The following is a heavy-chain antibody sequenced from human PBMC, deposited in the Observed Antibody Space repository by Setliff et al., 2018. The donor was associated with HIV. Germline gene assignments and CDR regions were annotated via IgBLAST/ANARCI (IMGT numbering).Heavy chain of an antibody. CDR3: ARDGYYNSWSGYGYYYYCMGV. J-gene: IGHJ6*03. Sequence: ASVKVSCKASGYTFTSYYMHWVRQAPGQGLEWMGIINPSGGSTRYAQKFQGRVTMTRDTSMSTVYMELSSLRSEDTAVYYCARDGYYNSWSGYGYYYYCMGVWGKGTTVTVSS. CDR1: GYTFTSYY. CDR2: INPSGGST. V-gene: IGHV1-46*01. D-gene: IGHD3-3*01.